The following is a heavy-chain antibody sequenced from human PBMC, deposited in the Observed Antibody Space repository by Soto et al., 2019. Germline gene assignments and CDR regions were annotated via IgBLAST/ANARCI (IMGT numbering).Heavy chain of an antibody. CDR1: GFTFSSFA. CDR2: LSGSGGDT. Sequence: GSLRLSCVASGFTFSSFAMTWVRQAPGKGLERVSTLSGSGGDTYYEDSVNGRFTISRDKSKNTLYLQMDRLRVEDTAVYYCAKRGGYDYVWKSYRPDYWGQGTLVTVSS. V-gene: IGHV3-23*01. J-gene: IGHJ4*02. CDR3: AKRGGYDYVWKSYRPDY. D-gene: IGHD3-16*02.